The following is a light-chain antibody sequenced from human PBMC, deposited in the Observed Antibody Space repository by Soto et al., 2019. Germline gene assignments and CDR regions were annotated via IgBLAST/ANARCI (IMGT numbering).Light chain of an antibody. V-gene: IGLV2-11*01. Sequence: QSALTQPRSVSGSPGQSVTISCTGTSSDVGDYNYVSWYQQHPGKAPKLMIYDVSKRPSGLPDRFSGSKSGNTASLTISGLQAEDEADYYCCSYAGSYTFVFGTGTKLTVL. CDR3: CSYAGSYTFV. CDR1: SSDVGDYNY. CDR2: DVS. J-gene: IGLJ1*01.